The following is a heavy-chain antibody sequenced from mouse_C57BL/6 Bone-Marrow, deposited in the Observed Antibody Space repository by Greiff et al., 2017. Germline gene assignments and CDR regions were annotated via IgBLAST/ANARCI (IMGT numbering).Heavy chain of an antibody. CDR2: IDPSDSET. V-gene: IGHV1-52*01. Sequence: QVQLQQPGAELVRPGSSVKLSCKASGYTFTSYWMHWVKQRPIQGLEWIGNIDPSDSETHYNQKFKDKATLTVDKSSSTAYMQLSSLTSEDSAVYYCAGPYLYYGSSYWYFDFWGTGTTVTVSA. CDR1: GYTFTSYW. CDR3: AGPYLYYGSSYWYFDF. D-gene: IGHD1-1*01. J-gene: IGHJ1*03.